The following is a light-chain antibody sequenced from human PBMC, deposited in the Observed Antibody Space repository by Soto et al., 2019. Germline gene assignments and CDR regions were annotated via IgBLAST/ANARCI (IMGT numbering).Light chain of an antibody. CDR2: DVD. V-gene: IGLV2-14*01. CDR3: SSYTSSSTVV. CDR1: SSDVGGYNY. J-gene: IGLJ2*01. Sequence: QSALTQPASVSGSPGQSITISCTGTSSDVGGYNYVSWYQQHPGKAPKLMIYDVDNRPSGVSNRFSGSMSGNTASLTISGLQAEDEADYYCSSYTSSSTVVFGGGTKLTVL.